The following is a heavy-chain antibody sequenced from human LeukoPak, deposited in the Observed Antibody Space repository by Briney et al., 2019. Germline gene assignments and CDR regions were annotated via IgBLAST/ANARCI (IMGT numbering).Heavy chain of an antibody. D-gene: IGHD1-20*01. CDR3: AKDMYYWNAGRYFDY. CDR2: IRGSGDAT. CDR1: GFTFSTYA. J-gene: IGHJ4*02. V-gene: IGHV3-23*01. Sequence: GGSLRLSCAASGFTFSTYAMSWVRQAPGKGLEWVSTIRGSGDATYYADSVKGRFTISRDNSKNTLYLQMNSLRAEDTAVYYCAKDMYYWNAGRYFDYWGQGTLVTVSS.